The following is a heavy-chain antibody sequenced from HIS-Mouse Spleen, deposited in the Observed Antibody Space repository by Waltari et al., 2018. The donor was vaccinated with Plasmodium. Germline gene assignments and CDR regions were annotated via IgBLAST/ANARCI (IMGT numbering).Heavy chain of an antibody. CDR2: IKQDGSEK. V-gene: IGHV3-7*01. CDR1: GSTLSSYW. CDR3: ASSWYWYFDL. J-gene: IGHJ2*01. D-gene: IGHD6-13*01. Sequence: EVQLVESGGGLVQPGGYLRLTCAASGSTLSSYWMSWVRQAQGKGREWVANIKQDGSEKYYVDSVKGRFTISRDNAKNSLYLQMNSLRAEDTAVYYCASSWYWYFDLWGRGTLVTVSS.